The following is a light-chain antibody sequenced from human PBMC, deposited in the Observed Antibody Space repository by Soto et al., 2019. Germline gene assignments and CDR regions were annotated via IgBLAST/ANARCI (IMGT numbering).Light chain of an antibody. J-gene: IGKJ1*01. Sequence: IQLTQSPSSLSASVGDRVTITCRASQGISSHLAWYQQKPGKAPKLLIYAASTLRSGVPSRFSGSGSGTDFTLTISSLQPEDFATYSCRQSYSTTWTFGQGTKVDIK. CDR2: AAS. V-gene: IGKV1-39*01. CDR1: QGISSH. CDR3: RQSYSTTWT.